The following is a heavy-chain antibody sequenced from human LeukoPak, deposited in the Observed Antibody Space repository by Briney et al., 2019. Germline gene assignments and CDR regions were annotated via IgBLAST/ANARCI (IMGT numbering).Heavy chain of an antibody. CDR3: ARGPHLGDFWSGYYPPHYYYYYLHV. J-gene: IGHJ6*03. Sequence: SETLSLTCAVYVESFSVYYWSWIRQPPGKGLEWIGEINHSESTNYNPSLKSRVTIPVDTSKNQFSLKLSSVTAATTALYYGARGPHLGDFWSGYYPPHYYYYYLHVWGKGTTVTVSS. CDR1: VESFSVYY. D-gene: IGHD3-3*01. CDR2: INHSEST. V-gene: IGHV4-34*01.